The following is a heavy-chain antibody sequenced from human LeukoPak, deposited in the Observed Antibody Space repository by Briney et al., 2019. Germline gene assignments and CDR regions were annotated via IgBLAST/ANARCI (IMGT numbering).Heavy chain of an antibody. Sequence: GGSMRLASAAYGFTFSSYGMHWDRQAPGKGLEWVAFIRYDGSNKYYADSVKGRFTISRDNSKNSLYLQMNSLRAEDTAVYYCARETYSSSGMDYWGQGTLVTVSS. V-gene: IGHV3-30*02. CDR2: IRYDGSNK. D-gene: IGHD6-6*01. J-gene: IGHJ4*02. CDR3: ARETYSSSGMDY. CDR1: GFTFSSYG.